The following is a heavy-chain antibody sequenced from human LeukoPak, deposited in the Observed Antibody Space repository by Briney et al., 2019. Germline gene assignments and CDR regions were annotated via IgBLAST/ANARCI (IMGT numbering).Heavy chain of an antibody. D-gene: IGHD3-10*01. V-gene: IGHV4-39*07. CDR1: GGSISSSGYY. Sequence: TSETLSLTCTVSGGSISSSGYYWGWVRQPPGKGLEWIGSIYYSGSTNYNPSLKSRVTISVDTSKNQFSLKLSSVTAADTAVYYCARGPWPGVWFGDYYYYMDVWGKGTTVTVSS. CDR2: IYYSGST. J-gene: IGHJ6*03. CDR3: ARGPWPGVWFGDYYYYMDV.